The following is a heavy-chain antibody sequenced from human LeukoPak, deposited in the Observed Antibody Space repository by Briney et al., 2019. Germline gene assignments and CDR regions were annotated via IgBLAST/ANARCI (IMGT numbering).Heavy chain of an antibody. CDR2: IISSGSTI. V-gene: IGHV3-11*01. Sequence: GGSLRLSCAASGFTFSDYYMSWIRQAPGKGLEWVSYIISSGSTIYYADSVKGRFTISRDNSKNTLYLQMNSLRAEDTAVYYCAKDEAGGTPGYYWGQGTLVTVSS. CDR1: GFTFSDYY. CDR3: AKDEAGGTPGYY. J-gene: IGHJ4*02. D-gene: IGHD6-13*01.